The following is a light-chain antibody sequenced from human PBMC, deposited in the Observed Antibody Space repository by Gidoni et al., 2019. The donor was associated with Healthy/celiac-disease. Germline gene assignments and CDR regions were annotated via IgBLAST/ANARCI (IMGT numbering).Light chain of an antibody. CDR2: GAS. Sequence: EIVLTQSPGTLSLSPGERATLSCRASQSVSSSYLAWYQQKPGQAPRLLIYGASSRATGIPDRFSGSGSGTDFTLTISRLEPEDFAVYYCQHYGSSTWTFGQXTKVEVK. J-gene: IGKJ1*01. CDR1: QSVSSSY. CDR3: QHYGSSTWT. V-gene: IGKV3-20*01.